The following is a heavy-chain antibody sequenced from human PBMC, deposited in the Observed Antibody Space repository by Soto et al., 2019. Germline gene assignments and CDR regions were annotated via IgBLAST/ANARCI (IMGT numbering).Heavy chain of an antibody. CDR2: IYYSGST. J-gene: IGHJ6*03. D-gene: IGHD3-3*02. Sequence: PSETLSLTCTVSGGSISSSTYYWGWIRQPPGKGLEWIGNIYYSGSTYYNPSLKSRVTISVDTSKNQFSLELSSVTAADTAVYYCSRPWVSFLGYSYYMDVWGKGTTVTVSS. CDR3: SRPWVSFLGYSYYMDV. CDR1: GGSISSSTYY. V-gene: IGHV4-39*01.